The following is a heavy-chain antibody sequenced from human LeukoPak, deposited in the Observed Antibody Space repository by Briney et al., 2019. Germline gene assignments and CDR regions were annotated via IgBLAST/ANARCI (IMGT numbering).Heavy chain of an antibody. D-gene: IGHD6-13*01. CDR1: GYTFTSYD. CDR3: ARDLSLGTDSSFDY. CDR2: MNPNSGNT. J-gene: IGHJ4*02. V-gene: IGHV1-8*03. Sequence: GASVKVSCKASGYTFTSYDINWVRQATGQGLEWMGWMNPNSGNTGYAQKFQGRVTITRNTSISTAYMELSSLRSEDTAVYYCARDLSLGTDSSFDYWGQGTLVTVSS.